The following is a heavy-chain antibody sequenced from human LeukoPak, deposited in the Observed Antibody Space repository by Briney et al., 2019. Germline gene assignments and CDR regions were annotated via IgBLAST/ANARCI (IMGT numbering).Heavy chain of an antibody. CDR2: INSDGSWT. Sequence: GGSLRLSCAASGNYWMHWVRQAPGKGLVWVSHINSDGSWTSYADSVKGRFTISKDNAKNTVYLQMNSLRAEDTAVYYCVSFYEAYWGRGTQVTVSS. CDR3: VSFYEAY. CDR1: GNYW. V-gene: IGHV3-74*01. D-gene: IGHD2/OR15-2a*01. J-gene: IGHJ4*02.